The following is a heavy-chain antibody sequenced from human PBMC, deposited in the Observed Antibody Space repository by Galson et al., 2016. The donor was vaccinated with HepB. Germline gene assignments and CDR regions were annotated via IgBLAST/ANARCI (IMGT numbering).Heavy chain of an antibody. CDR3: ARDWGSSWCLH. J-gene: IGHJ4*02. V-gene: IGHV3-66*01. Sequence: SLRLSCAAYEFTASSNYLNWIRQAPGKGLEWVSAIYSGGSTHYADSVKGRFTISRDNSKNTVYLEMKSLKAEDTAVYYCARDWGSSWCLHWGQGTLVTVSS. D-gene: IGHD6-13*01. CDR2: IYSGGST. CDR1: EFTASSNY.